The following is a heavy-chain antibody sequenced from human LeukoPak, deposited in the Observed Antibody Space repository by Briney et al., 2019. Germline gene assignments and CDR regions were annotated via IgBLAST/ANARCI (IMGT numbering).Heavy chain of an antibody. CDR2: ISAYNGNT. D-gene: IGHD3-22*01. Sequence: ASVKVSCKASGYTFTSYGISWVRQAPGQGLEWMGWISAYNGNTNYAQKLQGRVTMTTDTSTSTAYMELRSLRSDDTAVFYCAREVPYDSSRYYQPFDYWGQGTLVTVSS. CDR3: AREVPYDSSRYYQPFDY. J-gene: IGHJ4*02. V-gene: IGHV1-18*01. CDR1: GYTFTSYG.